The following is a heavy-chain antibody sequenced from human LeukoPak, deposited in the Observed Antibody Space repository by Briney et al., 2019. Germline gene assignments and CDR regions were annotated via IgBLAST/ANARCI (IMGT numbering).Heavy chain of an antibody. CDR3: ARVHARYHIDY. J-gene: IGHJ4*02. CDR2: INHSGST. Sequence: SETLSLTCAVYGGSFSGHYWSWIRQPPGKGLEWIGEINHSGSTNYNPSLKSRVTISVDTSKNQFSLKLSSVTAEDTAVYYCARVHARYHIDYWGQGTLVTVSS. D-gene: IGHD2-2*01. V-gene: IGHV4-34*01. CDR1: GGSFSGHY.